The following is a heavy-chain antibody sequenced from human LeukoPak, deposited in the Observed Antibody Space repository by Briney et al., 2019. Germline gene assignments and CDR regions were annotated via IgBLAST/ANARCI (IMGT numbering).Heavy chain of an antibody. Sequence: GGSLRLSSAVSGFTFRPYTMNWVRQPPGKGLEWVSSITGTSSYIYYADSVKGRFTISRDDAKNSLSLHMNSLRAEDTAVYYCARDGSYYGGYYFDSWGLGTLVTVSS. CDR3: ARDGSYYGGYYFDS. CDR2: ITGTSSYI. CDR1: GFTFRPYT. V-gene: IGHV3-21*01. J-gene: IGHJ4*02. D-gene: IGHD1-26*01.